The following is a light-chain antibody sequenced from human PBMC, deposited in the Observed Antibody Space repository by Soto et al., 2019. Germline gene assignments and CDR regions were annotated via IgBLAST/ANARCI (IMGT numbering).Light chain of an antibody. V-gene: IGLV1-47*01. J-gene: IGLJ1*01. CDR1: SSNIGSNY. Sequence: QSALTQPPSASGTPGQRVTISCSGSSSNIGSNYVYWYQQLPGTAPKLLIYRNNQRPSGVPDRFSGSKSGTSASLAISGLRSEDDADYYCAEWDDNLSGPYVFGTGTNVNVL. CDR3: AEWDDNLSGPYV. CDR2: RNN.